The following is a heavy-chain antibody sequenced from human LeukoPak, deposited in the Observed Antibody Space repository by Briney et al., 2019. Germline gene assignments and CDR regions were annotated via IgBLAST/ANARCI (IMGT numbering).Heavy chain of an antibody. Sequence: GGSLRLSCAASGFTVSSTYMSWVRQAPGKGLEWVSVLYSGGTTYYADSVKGRFTISRDNSKDTLYLQMNSLRAEDTAVYYCARDSNYHYWGQGTLVTVSS. CDR1: GFTVSSTY. CDR2: LYSGGTT. D-gene: IGHD6-13*01. CDR3: ARDSNYHY. J-gene: IGHJ4*02. V-gene: IGHV3-66*02.